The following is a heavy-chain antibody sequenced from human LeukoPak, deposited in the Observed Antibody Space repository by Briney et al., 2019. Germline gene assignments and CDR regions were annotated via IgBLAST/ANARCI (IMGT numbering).Heavy chain of an antibody. J-gene: IGHJ4*02. D-gene: IGHD1-20*01. V-gene: IGHV3-21*01. CDR2: ISSSSSYI. Sequence: GGSLRLSCAASGFTFSGYSMNWIRQAPGKGLEWVSFISSSSSYIYYADSAKGRFTISRDNAKNSLYLQMNSLGAEDTAVYYCANQLTGNVYYWGQGTLVTVSS. CDR3: ANQLTGNVYY. CDR1: GFTFSGYS.